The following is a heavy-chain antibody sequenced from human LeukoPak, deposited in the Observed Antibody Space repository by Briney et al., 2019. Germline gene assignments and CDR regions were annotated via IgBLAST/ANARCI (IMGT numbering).Heavy chain of an antibody. Sequence: PGGSLRLSCAASGFAFSGSTVHWVRRASGKGLEWVGRIRSKPSSYATVYAESVKGRFTISRDDSKNTAYLQMNSLKTEDTAVYYCSSGTDYYDYGMDAWGQGTTITVSS. CDR3: SSGTDYYDYGMDA. J-gene: IGHJ6*02. CDR2: IRSKPSSYAT. V-gene: IGHV3-73*01. CDR1: GFAFSGST. D-gene: IGHD1-26*01.